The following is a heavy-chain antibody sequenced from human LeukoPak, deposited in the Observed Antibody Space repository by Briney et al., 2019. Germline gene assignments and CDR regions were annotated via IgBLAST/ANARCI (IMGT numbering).Heavy chain of an antibody. CDR3: ARRPIYDSSGYYAPLASMDV. V-gene: IGHV1-2*02. CDR2: INPNSGGT. J-gene: IGHJ6*02. D-gene: IGHD3-22*01. Sequence: ASVKVSSKASGYTFTGYYMHWVRQAPGQGLEWMGWINPNSGGTNYAQKFQGRVTMTRDTSISTAYMELSRLRSDDTAVYYCARRPIYDSSGYYAPLASMDVWGQGTTVTVSS. CDR1: GYTFTGYY.